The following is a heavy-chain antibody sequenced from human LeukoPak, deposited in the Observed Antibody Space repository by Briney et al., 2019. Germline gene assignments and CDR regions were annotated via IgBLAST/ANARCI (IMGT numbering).Heavy chain of an antibody. J-gene: IGHJ2*01. V-gene: IGHV4-30-2*01. CDR3: ARDSTGGYFDL. CDR1: GGSISSGGYS. Sequence: SSETLSLTCAVSGGSISSGGYSWSWIRQPPGKGLEWIGYIYHSGSTYYNPSLKSRVTISVDRSKNQFSLKLSSVTAADTAVYYCARDSTGGYFDLWGRGTLVTVSS. D-gene: IGHD2-2*01. CDR2: IYHSGST.